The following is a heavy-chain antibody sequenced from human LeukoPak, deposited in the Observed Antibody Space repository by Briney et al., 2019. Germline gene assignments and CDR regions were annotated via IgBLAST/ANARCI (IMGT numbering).Heavy chain of an antibody. J-gene: IGHJ6*04. D-gene: IGHD3-10*02. V-gene: IGHV1-8*03. CDR1: GYTFTSYD. CDR3: AELGITMIGGV. CDR2: MNPNSGNT. Sequence: ASVKVSCKASGYTFTSYDINWVRQATGQGLEWMGWMNPNSGNTGYAQKFQGRVTITRNTSISTAYMELSSLRSDDTAVYYCAELGITMIGGVWGKGTTVTISS.